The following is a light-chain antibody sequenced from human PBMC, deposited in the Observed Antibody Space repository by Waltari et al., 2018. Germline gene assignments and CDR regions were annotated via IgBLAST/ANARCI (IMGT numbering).Light chain of an antibody. V-gene: IGLV2-23*02. CDR2: AVS. Sequence: QSALTQPSPVSGSPGQSVTIPFTGTTSDVGNYKRFSWYQQHPGKAPKLMIYAVSKRPSGVSDRFSGSKSGDMASLTISGLQPEDEAEYFCSSYAGSSKGVFGGGTKVTVL. J-gene: IGLJ2*01. CDR3: SSYAGSSKGV. CDR1: TSDVGNYKR.